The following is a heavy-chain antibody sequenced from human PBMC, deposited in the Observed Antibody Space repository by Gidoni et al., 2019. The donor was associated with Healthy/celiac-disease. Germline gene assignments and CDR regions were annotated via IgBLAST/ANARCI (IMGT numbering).Heavy chain of an antibody. CDR3: ARMKGYSGYARGWFDP. V-gene: IGHV4-34*01. J-gene: IGHJ5*02. CDR2: INHSGST. Sequence: QVQLQQWGAGLLKPSETLSLTCAVYGGSFSGYYWSWIRQPPGKGLEWIGEINHSGSTNYNPSLKSRVTISVDTSKNQFSLKLSSVTAADTAVYYCARMKGYSGYARGWFDPWGQGTLVTVSS. CDR1: GGSFSGYY. D-gene: IGHD5-12*01.